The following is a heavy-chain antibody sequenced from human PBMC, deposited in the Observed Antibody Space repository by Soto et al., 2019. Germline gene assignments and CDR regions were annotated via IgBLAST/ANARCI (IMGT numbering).Heavy chain of an antibody. J-gene: IGHJ6*02. CDR2: ISAYNGNT. D-gene: IGHD2-2*01. V-gene: IGHV1-18*04. CDR1: GYTFTSYG. Sequence: ASVKVSCKASGYTFTSYGISWVRQAPGQGLEWMGWISAYNGNTNYAQKLQGRVTMTTDTSTSTAYMELRSLRSDDTAVYYCARDCSSTSCYSYYYYGMDVWGQGTTVTVS. CDR3: ARDCSSTSCYSYYYYGMDV.